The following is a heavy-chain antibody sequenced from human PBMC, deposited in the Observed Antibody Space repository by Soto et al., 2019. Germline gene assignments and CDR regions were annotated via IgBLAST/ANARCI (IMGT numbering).Heavy chain of an antibody. CDR3: ARDLYSTSWYVRAFDM. Sequence: ASVKVSCKASENTFSTYSLHWVRHAPGQGLEWMGVINPTTTTTTDAQKFQGRVTMTRDTSTSTVFLELSSLRSGDTAVYFCARDLYSTSWYVRAFDMWGQGTMVTVSS. CDR1: ENTFSTYS. CDR2: INPTTTTT. D-gene: IGHD6-13*01. J-gene: IGHJ3*02. V-gene: IGHV1-46*03.